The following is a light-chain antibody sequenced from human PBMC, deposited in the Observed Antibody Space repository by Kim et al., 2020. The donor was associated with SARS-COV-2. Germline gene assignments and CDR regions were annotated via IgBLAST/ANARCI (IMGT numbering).Light chain of an antibody. CDR3: QQRSEFWT. J-gene: IGKJ1*01. V-gene: IGKV3-11*01. CDR1: QNISNY. CDR2: DAS. Sequence: SLSPEEAATLSCRASQNISNYLGWYQQKPGQAPRLLINDASNRATGIPARFSGSGSGTEFTLTISSLEPADFAVYYCQQRSEFWTFGQGTKVDIK.